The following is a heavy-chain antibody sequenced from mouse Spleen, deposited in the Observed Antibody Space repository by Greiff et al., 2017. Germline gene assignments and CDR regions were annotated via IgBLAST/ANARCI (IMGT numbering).Heavy chain of an antibody. CDR1: GYSITSGYY. V-gene: IGHV3-6*01. J-gene: IGHJ3*01. D-gene: IGHD3-1*01. Sequence: EVKLQESGPGLVKPSQSLSLTCSVTGYSITSGYYWNWIRQFPGNKLEWMGYISYDGSNNYNPSLKNRISITRDTSKNQFFLKLNSVTTEDTATYYCASLARARAYWGQGTLVTVSA. CDR3: ASLARARAY. CDR2: ISYDGSN.